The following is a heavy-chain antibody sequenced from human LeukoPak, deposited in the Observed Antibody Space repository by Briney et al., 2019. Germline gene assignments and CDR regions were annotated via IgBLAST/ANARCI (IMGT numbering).Heavy chain of an antibody. J-gene: IGHJ4*02. V-gene: IGHV3-64D*09. CDR1: GFTFGSYA. CDR3: VKVGSRLMAFDY. D-gene: IGHD5-24*01. Sequence: GGSLRLSCSASGFTFGSYAMHWVRQAPGKGLEYVSAISSNGGTAYYADSLKGRFSISRDNSKNMVYLQVSSLRAEDTAVYYCVKVGSRLMAFDYWGQGTLVTVSS. CDR2: ISSNGGTA.